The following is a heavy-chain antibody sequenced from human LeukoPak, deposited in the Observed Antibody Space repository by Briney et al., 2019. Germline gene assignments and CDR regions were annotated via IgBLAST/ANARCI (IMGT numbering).Heavy chain of an antibody. Sequence: GGSLRLSCAASGFIFTGYFMSWVRQAPGKGLEWVSGISGSGDNTYYADSVKGRFTISRDNSKNTLYVQVNSLGTEDTAAYYCAKGSYYDSSGSFYFDYWGQGTLVTVSS. V-gene: IGHV3-23*01. CDR1: GFIFTGYF. D-gene: IGHD3-22*01. CDR2: ISGSGDNT. J-gene: IGHJ4*02. CDR3: AKGSYYDSSGSFYFDY.